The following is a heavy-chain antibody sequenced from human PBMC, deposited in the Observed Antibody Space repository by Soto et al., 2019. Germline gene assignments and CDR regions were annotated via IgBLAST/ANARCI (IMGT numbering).Heavy chain of an antibody. D-gene: IGHD2-21*02. CDR1: GGSISSYY. V-gene: IGHV4-59*01. CDR2: IYYSGST. CDR3: ARGLQPLLYYFDY. Sequence: PSETLSLTCTVSGGSISSYYWSWIRQPPGKGLEWIGYIYYSGSTNYNPSLKSRVTISVDTSKNQFSLKLSSVTAADTAVYYCARGLQPLLYYFDYWGQGPLVTVSS. J-gene: IGHJ4*02.